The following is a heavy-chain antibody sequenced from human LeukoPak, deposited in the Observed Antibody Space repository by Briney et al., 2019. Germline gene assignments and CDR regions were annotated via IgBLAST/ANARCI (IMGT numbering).Heavy chain of an antibody. J-gene: IGHJ4*02. Sequence: SETLSLTCAVYGGSFSGYYWSWIRQPPGKGPEWIGEINHSGSTNYNPSLKSRVTISVDTSKNQFSLKLSSVTAADTAVYYCASTRTYYYDSSGYYSGWGQGTLVTVSS. CDR1: GGSFSGYY. CDR2: INHSGST. CDR3: ASTRTYYYDSSGYYSG. V-gene: IGHV4-34*01. D-gene: IGHD3-22*01.